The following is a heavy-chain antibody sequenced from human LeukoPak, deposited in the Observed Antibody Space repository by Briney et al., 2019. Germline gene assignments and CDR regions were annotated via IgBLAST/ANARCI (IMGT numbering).Heavy chain of an antibody. CDR1: GGSISSYY. CDR2: IYYSGST. CDR3: ARSLSLNCSGGSCFGSFDY. V-gene: IGHV4-59*01. Sequence: SETLSLTCTVSGGSISSYYWSWIRQPPGKGLEWIGYIYYSGSTNYNPSLKSRVTISVDTSKNQFSLKLSSVTAADTAVYYCARSLSLNCSGGSCFGSFDYWGQGTLVTVSS. J-gene: IGHJ4*02. D-gene: IGHD2-15*01.